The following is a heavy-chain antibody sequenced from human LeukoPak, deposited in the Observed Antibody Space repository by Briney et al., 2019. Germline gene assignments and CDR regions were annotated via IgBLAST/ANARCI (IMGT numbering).Heavy chain of an antibody. CDR3: ARGGTYSSSWYLDY. D-gene: IGHD6-13*01. CDR2: ISSSSSYI. J-gene: IGHJ4*02. Sequence: PGGSLRLSCAASGFTFTSYSMNWVRQAPGKGLEWVSSISSSSSYIYYADSVKGRFTISRDNAKNSVYLQMNSPRAEDTAVYYCARGGTYSSSWYLDYWGQGTLVTVSS. CDR1: GFTFTSYS. V-gene: IGHV3-21*01.